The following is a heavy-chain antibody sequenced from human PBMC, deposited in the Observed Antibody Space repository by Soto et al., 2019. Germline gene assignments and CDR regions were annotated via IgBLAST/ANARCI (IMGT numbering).Heavy chain of an antibody. CDR2: IIPIFGTA. V-gene: IGHV1-69*19. Sequence: QVQLVQSGAEVKKPGSSVKVSCKASGGTFSSYAISWVRQAPGQGLEWMGGIIPIFGTANYAQKIQGRVTITADESTSTAYMEVSRLRSEDTAVYYCARSTPRPPYYYYYGIDVWGQGTTVTVSS. J-gene: IGHJ6*02. CDR3: ARSTPRPPYYYYYGIDV. CDR1: GGTFSSYA.